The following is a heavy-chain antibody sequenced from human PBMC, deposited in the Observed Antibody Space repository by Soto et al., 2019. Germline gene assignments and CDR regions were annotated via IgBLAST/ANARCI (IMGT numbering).Heavy chain of an antibody. J-gene: IGHJ6*02. Sequence: QVQLVQSGAEVKKPGSSVKVSCKASGGTFSIYAISWVRQAPGQGLEWMGGIVPISGTANYAQKVQGRVTITADESTSAAYMELSSLRSEDPAVYYCARSQGSSTSLEIYYYYYYGMDVWGQGTTVTVSS. V-gene: IGHV1-69*01. CDR1: GGTFSIYA. CDR2: IVPISGTA. D-gene: IGHD2-2*01. CDR3: ARSQGSSTSLEIYYYYYYGMDV.